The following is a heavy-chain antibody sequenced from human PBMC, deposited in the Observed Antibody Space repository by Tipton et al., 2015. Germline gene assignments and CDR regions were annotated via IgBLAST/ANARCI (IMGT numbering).Heavy chain of an antibody. CDR1: GYSFTSHW. V-gene: IGHV5-51*01. D-gene: IGHD2-2*01. Sequence: QLVQSGAVVKKPGESLKISCEASGYSFTSHWIGWVRQMPGKGLEWMGMIYPGDSDTRYSPSFQGQVTISADKSISTAYLQWSSLKASDTAMYYCARSSPRVVVPATADGVFDIWGQGTLVTVSS. J-gene: IGHJ3*02. CDR2: IYPGDSDT. CDR3: ARSSPRVVVPATADGVFDI.